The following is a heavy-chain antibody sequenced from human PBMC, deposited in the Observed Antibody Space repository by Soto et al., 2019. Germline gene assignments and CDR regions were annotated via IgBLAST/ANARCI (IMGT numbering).Heavy chain of an antibody. CDR2: IKTTSDGGTI. D-gene: IGHD3-10*01. CDR3: IRDPYGST. CDR1: GFTFSTAW. J-gene: IGHJ5*02. Sequence: PVGSLRLSCAASGFTFSTAWMTWVRQAPGRGLEWVARIKTTSDGGTIHYAAPVKGRFTISRDDSKDTLFLQMNSLKIEDTALYYCIRDPYGSTWGQGTLVTVSS. V-gene: IGHV3-15*01.